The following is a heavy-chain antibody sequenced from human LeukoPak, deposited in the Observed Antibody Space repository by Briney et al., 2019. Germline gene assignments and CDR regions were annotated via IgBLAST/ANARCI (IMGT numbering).Heavy chain of an antibody. D-gene: IGHD2-8*02. J-gene: IGHJ6*03. V-gene: IGHV4-4*02. Sequence: PSETLSLTCGASGGSISSGIWWSWVRQPPGKGLEWIGEIYHSGSTNYNPSLKSRVTISVDTSKNQFSLKLSSVTAADTAVYYCARHTDYYYYYMDVWGKGTTVTISS. CDR2: IYHSGST. CDR1: GGSISSGIW. CDR3: ARHTDYYYYYMDV.